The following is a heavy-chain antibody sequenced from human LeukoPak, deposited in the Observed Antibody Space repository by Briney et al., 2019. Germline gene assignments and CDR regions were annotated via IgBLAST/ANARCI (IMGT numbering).Heavy chain of an antibody. Sequence: ASVKVSCKASGYTFTGYYMHWVRQAPGQGLEWMGWINPNSGGTNYAQKFQGWVTMTRDTSISTAYMELSRLRSDDTAAYYCARGNGVVVAALPDAFDIWGQGTMVTVSS. J-gene: IGHJ3*02. CDR3: ARGNGVVVAALPDAFDI. V-gene: IGHV1-2*04. CDR2: INPNSGGT. D-gene: IGHD2-15*01. CDR1: GYTFTGYY.